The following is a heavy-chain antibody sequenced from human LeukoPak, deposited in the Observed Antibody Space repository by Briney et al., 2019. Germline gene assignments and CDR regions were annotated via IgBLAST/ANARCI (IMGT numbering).Heavy chain of an antibody. Sequence: GGSLRLSCAAYGFSFSDYYMSWIRQAPGKVLEWVSLISSTSPSAISYGDSVKGRFTTSRDNGRNSLFLQMNSLTVEDTATYYCAGHARGSYLVYWGQGILVTVST. V-gene: IGHV3-11*01. CDR1: GFSFSDYY. D-gene: IGHD6-6*01. CDR2: ISSTSPSAI. J-gene: IGHJ4*02. CDR3: AGHARGSYLVY.